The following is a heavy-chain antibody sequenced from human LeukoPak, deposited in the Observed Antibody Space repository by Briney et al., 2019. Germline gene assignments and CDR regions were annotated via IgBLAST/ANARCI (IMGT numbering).Heavy chain of an antibody. Sequence: GASVKVSCKASGYTFSDYYMHWVRQAPGQGLEWMGWIKPNSGGTNYAQKFQGRVTMTRDTSINTAYMELSSLRSDDTAVYYCVRGSAMVTTYRGGNWFDPWGQGTLVTVSS. CDR2: IKPNSGGT. CDR1: GYTFSDYY. CDR3: VRGSAMVTTYRGGNWFDP. D-gene: IGHD5-18*01. J-gene: IGHJ5*02. V-gene: IGHV1-2*02.